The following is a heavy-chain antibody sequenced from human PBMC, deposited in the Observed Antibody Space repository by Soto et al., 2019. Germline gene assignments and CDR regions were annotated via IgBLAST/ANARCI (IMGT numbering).Heavy chain of an antibody. CDR2: ISYDGSNK. V-gene: IGHV3-30-3*01. J-gene: IGHJ6*02. CDR1: GFTFSSYA. CDR3: ARQAPWELYYYYYGMDV. D-gene: IGHD1-26*01. Sequence: GGSLRLSCAASGFTFSSYAMRWVRQAPGKGLEWVAVISYDGSNKYYADSVKGRFTISRDNSRNTLYLQMNSLRAEDTAVYYCARQAPWELYYYYYGMDVWGQGTTVTVSS.